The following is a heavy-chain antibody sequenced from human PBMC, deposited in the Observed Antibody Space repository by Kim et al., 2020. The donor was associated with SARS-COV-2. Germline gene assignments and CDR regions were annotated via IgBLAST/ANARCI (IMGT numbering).Heavy chain of an antibody. CDR1: EYSFTSYW. CDR3: ARIRGYYDSSGYYPNAFDI. Sequence: GESLKISCKGSEYSFTSYWIGWVRQMPGKGLEWMGIIYPGDSDTRYSPSFQGQVTISADKSISTAYLQWSSLKASDTAMYYCARIRGYYDSSGYYPNAFDIWGQGTMVTVSS. D-gene: IGHD3-22*01. V-gene: IGHV5-51*01. CDR2: IYPGDSDT. J-gene: IGHJ3*02.